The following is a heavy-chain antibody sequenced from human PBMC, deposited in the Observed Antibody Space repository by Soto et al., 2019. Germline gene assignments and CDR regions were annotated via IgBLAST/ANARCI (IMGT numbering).Heavy chain of an antibody. Sequence: PSETLSLTCSVSGGSISSGYYYWSWIRQHPGKGLEWIGNIYYSGNTYYNPSLKSRLIISIDTSKNQFSLKLASVTAADTAVYFCGSSSLYGMDVWGQGTTVTVSS. J-gene: IGHJ6*02. CDR1: GGSISSGYYY. CDR2: IYYSGNT. CDR3: GSSSLYGMDV. V-gene: IGHV4-30-4*01.